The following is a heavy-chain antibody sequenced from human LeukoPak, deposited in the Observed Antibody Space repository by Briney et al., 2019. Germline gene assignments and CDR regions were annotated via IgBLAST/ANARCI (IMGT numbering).Heavy chain of an antibody. CDR3: ARGELLRLRDRAFGY. D-gene: IGHD1-7*01. V-gene: IGHV3-30*04. J-gene: IGHJ4*02. Sequence: GGSLRLSCAASGFTFISYAMHWGRQAPGQGLEWVAIISYDVINKYYANSVRGRFSISRDNSKNTLYLQLNSLRADDTAVYYCARGELLRLRDRAFGYWGQGSLVTVSS. CDR1: GFTFISYA. CDR2: ISYDVINK.